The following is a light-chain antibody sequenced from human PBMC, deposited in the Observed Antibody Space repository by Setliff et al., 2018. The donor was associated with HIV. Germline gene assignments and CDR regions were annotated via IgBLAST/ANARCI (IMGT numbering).Light chain of an antibody. Sequence: QSALTQPASVSASPGQSIAIACTGTSSDVGTYNCVSWYQQHPGKASKLMIYDVSSRLPGVSDRFSGSKSGNTASLTISGLQAEDEADYYCSSYSYSSPYVFGTGTKVTVL. CDR1: SSDVGTYNC. CDR2: DVS. J-gene: IGLJ1*01. V-gene: IGLV2-14*01. CDR3: SSYSYSSPYV.